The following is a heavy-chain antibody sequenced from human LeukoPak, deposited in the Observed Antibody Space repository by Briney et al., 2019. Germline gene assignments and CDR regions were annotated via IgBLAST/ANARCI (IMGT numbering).Heavy chain of an antibody. CDR3: ARSYSSSPIDY. D-gene: IGHD6-6*01. CDR1: GFTFTDFY. V-gene: IGHV4-59*01. J-gene: IGHJ4*02. CDR2: IYYSGST. Sequence: GSLRLSCAASGFTFTDFYMSWIRQPPGKGLEWIGYIYYSGSTNYNPSLKSRVTISVDTSKNQFSLKLSSVTAADTAVYYCARSYSSSPIDYWGQGTLVTVSS.